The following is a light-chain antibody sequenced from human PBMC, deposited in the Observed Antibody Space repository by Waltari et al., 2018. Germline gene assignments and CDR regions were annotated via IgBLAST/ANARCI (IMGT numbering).Light chain of an antibody. CDR1: QSVNWY. V-gene: IGKV3-11*01. J-gene: IGKJ4*01. Sequence: EIVLTQSPATLSLSPGERATLSCRASQSVNWYLAWYQQRPGPAPRLLIYDTSNRATGIPARFSGSGSETDFTLTISSLEPDDSAVYYCQQRRIWPLTFGGGTKVEIK. CDR2: DTS. CDR3: QQRRIWPLT.